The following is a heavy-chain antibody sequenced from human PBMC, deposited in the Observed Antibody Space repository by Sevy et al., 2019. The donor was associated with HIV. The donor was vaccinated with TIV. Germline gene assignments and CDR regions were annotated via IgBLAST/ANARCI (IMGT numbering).Heavy chain of an antibody. CDR3: ARPYRTDPFYYSGSSGYYYPSYFDN. CDR2: IKQDGSEK. J-gene: IGHJ4*02. V-gene: IGHV3-7*01. CDR1: GFTFSSYW. Sequence: GGSVRLSCAASGFTFSSYWMTWVRQAPGKGLEWVANIKQDGSEKFYVDSVKGRFTISRDNANNSLFLQMNSLGAEDTAVYYCARPYRTDPFYYSGSSGYYYPSYFDNWGQGTLVTVSS. D-gene: IGHD3-22*01.